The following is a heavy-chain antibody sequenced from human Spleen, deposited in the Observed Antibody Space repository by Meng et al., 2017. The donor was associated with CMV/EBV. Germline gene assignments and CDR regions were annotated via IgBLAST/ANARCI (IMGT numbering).Heavy chain of an antibody. CDR2: INGDGTST. CDR3: ARDVVGATG. J-gene: IGHJ4*02. D-gene: IGHD1-26*01. Sequence: GGSLRLSCAASGFSFGTYWMSWVRQAPGKGLVWVSRINGDGTSTSYADSVKGRFTISRDNAENTLYLQMNSVRAEDTALYYCARDVVGATGWGQGTLVTVSS. CDR1: GFSFGTYW. V-gene: IGHV3-74*01.